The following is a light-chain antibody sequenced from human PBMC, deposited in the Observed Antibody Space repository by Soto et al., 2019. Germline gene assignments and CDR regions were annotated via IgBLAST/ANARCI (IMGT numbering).Light chain of an antibody. J-gene: IGKJ1*01. CDR1: QSVTTF. CDR2: AAS. V-gene: IGKV1-39*01. CDR3: QPSYSTLRT. Sequence: DIQMTQSPSSLSASVGDRVTITCRASQSVTTFLNCYQQKTGRAPKLLIYAASRLQSGVPSRFSGSGSVTEFTLTISSLQPEDFATSYCQPSYSTLRTFGQGTKVQVK.